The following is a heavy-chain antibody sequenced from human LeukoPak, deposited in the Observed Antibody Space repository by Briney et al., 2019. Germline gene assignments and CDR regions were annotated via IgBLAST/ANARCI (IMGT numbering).Heavy chain of an antibody. D-gene: IGHD2/OR15-2a*01. CDR2: FDPEDGEP. CDR3: ATDFLGFDP. J-gene: IGHJ5*02. V-gene: IGHV1-24*01. CDR1: GSTHTELS. Sequence: ASVKVSCKVSGSTHTELSMHWVRQAPGEGLEWMGGFDPEDGEPIYAQKFQGRVTMTEDTSTDTVHMELSSLRSEDTAVYYCATDFLGFDPWGQGTLVIVSS.